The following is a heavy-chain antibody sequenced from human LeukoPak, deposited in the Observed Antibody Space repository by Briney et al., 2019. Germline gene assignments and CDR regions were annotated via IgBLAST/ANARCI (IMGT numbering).Heavy chain of an antibody. CDR3: AELGITMIGGV. CDR1: GFTFSSYS. J-gene: IGHJ6*04. Sequence: GGSLRLSCAASGFTFSSYSMNWVRQAPGKGLEWVSYISSSGSTIYYADSVKGRFTISRDNAKNSLYPQMNSLRAKDTAVYYCAELGITMIGGVWGKGTTVTISS. CDR2: ISSSGSTI. D-gene: IGHD3-10*02. V-gene: IGHV3-48*04.